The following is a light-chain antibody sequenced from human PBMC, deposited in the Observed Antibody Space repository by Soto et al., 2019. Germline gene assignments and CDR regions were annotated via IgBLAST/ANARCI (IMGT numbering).Light chain of an antibody. V-gene: IGKV1-17*01. CDR2: AAS. CDR3: LQYKSYPLYT. Sequence: DIQMTQSPSSLSASVGDRVTITCRPSQDIGNDLSWYQQKPGTAPERLIYAASSLQSGVPSRFSGSGSGTEFTLTISSLQPEDFATYYCLQYKSYPLYTFGQGTKLEIK. J-gene: IGKJ2*01. CDR1: QDIGND.